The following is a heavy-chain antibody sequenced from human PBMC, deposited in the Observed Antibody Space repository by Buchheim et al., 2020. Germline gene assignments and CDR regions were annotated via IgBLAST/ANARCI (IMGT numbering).Heavy chain of an antibody. Sequence: QVQLVESGGGVVQPGRSLRLSCAASGFTFSSYAMHWVRQAPGKGLEWVAVISYDGSNKYYADSVKGRFTISRDNSKNKLYLQMNSLRSEDTAVYYCARASSSIYDYIWGSYDHGMDVWGQGTT. CDR1: GFTFSSYA. CDR3: ARASSSIYDYIWGSYDHGMDV. J-gene: IGHJ6*02. D-gene: IGHD3-16*01. CDR2: ISYDGSNK. V-gene: IGHV3-30-3*01.